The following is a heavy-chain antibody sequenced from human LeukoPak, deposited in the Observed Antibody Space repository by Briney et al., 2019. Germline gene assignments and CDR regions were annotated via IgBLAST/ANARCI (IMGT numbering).Heavy chain of an antibody. CDR3: VKSAPWKRGYSYGHFDY. CDR2: ISYDGSIK. Sequence: ERSLRLSCAASGFTFNSHAMHWVRQAPGKGLELVAFISYDGSIKYYADSVKGRFTISRDNSKNTLYLQMSSLRAEDTAVYYCVKSAPWKRGYSYGHFDYWGQGALVTVSS. J-gene: IGHJ4*02. CDR1: GFTFNSHA. D-gene: IGHD5-18*01. V-gene: IGHV3-30-3*02.